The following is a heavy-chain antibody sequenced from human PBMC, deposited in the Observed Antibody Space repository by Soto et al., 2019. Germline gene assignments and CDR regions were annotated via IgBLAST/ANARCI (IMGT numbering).Heavy chain of an antibody. CDR2: MNPNSGDT. Sequence: QVPLVQSGAEVEKPGASVKVSCKASGYTFTSYDIKWVRQATGQGLEWMGWMNPNSGDTGYAQKFQGRVTMTRNTSISTAYMELSSLRSEDTAVYYCARGSQWFAVTTDWGQGTLVTVSS. V-gene: IGHV1-8*01. CDR1: GYTFTSYD. CDR3: ARGSQWFAVTTD. J-gene: IGHJ4*02. D-gene: IGHD4-17*01.